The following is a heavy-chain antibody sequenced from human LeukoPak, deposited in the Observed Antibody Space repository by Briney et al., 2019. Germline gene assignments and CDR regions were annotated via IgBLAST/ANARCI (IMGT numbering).Heavy chain of an antibody. D-gene: IGHD1-26*01. V-gene: IGHV4-4*07. CDR2: IYTNGST. CDR3: ARENSGSYREFDY. J-gene: IGHJ4*02. CDR1: GSSISSYY. Sequence: PSETLSLTCTVSGSSISSYYWSWIQQPAAKGLKWIGRIYTNGSTNYNASLSSRVRMSVDTSKNQFSLKQSSVTAADPAGFYCARENSGSYREFDYWGQGTLVTVSS.